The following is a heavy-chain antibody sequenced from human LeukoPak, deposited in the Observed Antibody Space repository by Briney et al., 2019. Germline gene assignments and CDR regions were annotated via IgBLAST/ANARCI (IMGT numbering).Heavy chain of an antibody. D-gene: IGHD1-1*01. V-gene: IGHV3-48*03. J-gene: IGHJ4*02. CDR1: GLTFSSYE. CDR3: ARIHNLGILAHFDY. Sequence: GGSLRLSCAASGLTFSSYEMNWVRQAPGQGLEWVSYINSGGSTLYYADSVKGRFTISRDNAKNSLYLQMNSLRAEDTAVYYCARIHNLGILAHFDYWGQGTLVTVSS. CDR2: INSGGSTL.